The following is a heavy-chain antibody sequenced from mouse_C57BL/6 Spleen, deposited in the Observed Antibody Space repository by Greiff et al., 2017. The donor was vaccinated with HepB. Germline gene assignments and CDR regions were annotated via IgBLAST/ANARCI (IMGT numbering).Heavy chain of an antibody. CDR3: ARSGTTVVAPYAMDY. CDR1: GYTFTDYN. V-gene: IGHV1-18*01. D-gene: IGHD1-1*01. CDR2: INPNNGGT. Sequence: VQLQQSGPELVKPGASVKIPCKASGYTFTDYNMDWVKQSHGKSLEWIGDINPNNGGTIYNQKFKGKATLTVDKSSSTAYMELRSLTSEDTAVYYCARSGTTVVAPYAMDYWGQGTSVTVSS. J-gene: IGHJ4*01.